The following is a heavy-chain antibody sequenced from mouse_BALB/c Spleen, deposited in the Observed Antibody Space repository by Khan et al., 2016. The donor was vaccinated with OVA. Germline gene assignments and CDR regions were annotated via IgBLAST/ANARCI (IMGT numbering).Heavy chain of an antibody. CDR1: GFTFSNYG. CDR3: ARDYGFVY. J-gene: IGHJ3*01. CDR2: ISSGGNT. V-gene: IGHV5-6-5*01. Sequence: EVELVESGGGLVKPGGSLKVSCAASGFTFSNYGMSWVRQTPEKRLEWVASISSGGNTYYPDNAKGRFTISRENSRNILYLQMSSLRSEDTAMYYCARDYGFVYWGQGTLVTVSA. D-gene: IGHD1-1*01.